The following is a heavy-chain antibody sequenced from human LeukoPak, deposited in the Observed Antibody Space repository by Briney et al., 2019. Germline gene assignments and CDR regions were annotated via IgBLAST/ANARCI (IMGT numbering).Heavy chain of an antibody. Sequence: SETLSLTCAVYGGSFSGYYWSWIRQPPGKGLEWIGEINHSGSTNYNPSLKSRVTISVDTSKNQFSLKLSSVTAADTAVYYCARQSSSWYYLAFDYWGQGTLVTVSS. J-gene: IGHJ4*02. V-gene: IGHV4-34*01. D-gene: IGHD6-13*01. CDR2: INHSGST. CDR3: ARQSSSWYYLAFDY. CDR1: GGSFSGYY.